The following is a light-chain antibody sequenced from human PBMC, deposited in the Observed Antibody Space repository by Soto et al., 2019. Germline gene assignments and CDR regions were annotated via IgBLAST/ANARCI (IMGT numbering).Light chain of an antibody. CDR1: SSDVGAYDY. CDR3: CSYAGSPYV. J-gene: IGLJ1*01. V-gene: IGLV2-11*01. Sequence: QSVLTQPRSVSGSPGQSVAISCTGTSSDVGAYDYVSWYQQHPGKAPKLMIYDVTKRPSGVPDRFSGSKSGNTASLTISGLQPEDESDYYCCSYAGSPYVFGTGTRSPS. CDR2: DVT.